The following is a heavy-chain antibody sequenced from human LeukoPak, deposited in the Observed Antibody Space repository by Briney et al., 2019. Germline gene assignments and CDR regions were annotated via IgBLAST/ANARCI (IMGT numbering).Heavy chain of an antibody. CDR2: INHSGST. CDR1: GGSFSGYY. D-gene: IGHD3-9*01. J-gene: IGHJ4*02. Sequence: SETLSLTCAVYGGSFSGYYWSWIRQPPGKGLAWIGEINHSGSTNYNPSLKSRVTISVDTSKNQFSLKLSSVTAADTAVYYCARGDYDILTGYPRPFDYWGQGTLVTVSS. V-gene: IGHV4-34*01. CDR3: ARGDYDILTGYPRPFDY.